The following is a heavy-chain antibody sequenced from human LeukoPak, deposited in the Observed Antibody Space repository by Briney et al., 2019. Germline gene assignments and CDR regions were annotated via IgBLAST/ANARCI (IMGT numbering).Heavy chain of an antibody. J-gene: IGHJ5*02. Sequence: GGSLRLSCAASGFTFSSYAMSWVRQAPGKGLEWVSAISGSGGSTYYADSVKGRSTISRDNSKNTLYLQMNSLRAEDTAVYYCAKLPDFWSGYSDNWFDPWGQGTLVTVSS. CDR2: ISGSGGST. CDR1: GFTFSSYA. CDR3: AKLPDFWSGYSDNWFDP. V-gene: IGHV3-23*01. D-gene: IGHD3-3*01.